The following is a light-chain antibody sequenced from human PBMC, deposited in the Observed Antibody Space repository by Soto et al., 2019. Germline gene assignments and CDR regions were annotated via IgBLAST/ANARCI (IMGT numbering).Light chain of an antibody. V-gene: IGKV1-33*01. Sequence: DIQMTQSPSSLSASVGDRVTITCQASQDISNYLNWYQQKPGKAPKLLIYDASNLETGCPSRFGGSASGTDFTFTISSLQPEDIATYYCQQYDNLLPFTFGPGTKVDIK. CDR1: QDISNY. CDR3: QQYDNLLPFT. CDR2: DAS. J-gene: IGKJ3*01.